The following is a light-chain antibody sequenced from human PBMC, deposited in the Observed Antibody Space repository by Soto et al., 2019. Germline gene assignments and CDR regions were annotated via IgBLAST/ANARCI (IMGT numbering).Light chain of an antibody. CDR1: QSVSSY. Sequence: EIVLTQSPSTLSWSPGERATLSCGASQSVSSYLAWYQQKPGQAPRLLIYGASSRATGIPDRFSGSVYGTDFNLTISRLETEDFAVYYCQQYGSSPWTFGQGTKVDIK. V-gene: IGKV3-20*01. J-gene: IGKJ1*01. CDR3: QQYGSSPWT. CDR2: GAS.